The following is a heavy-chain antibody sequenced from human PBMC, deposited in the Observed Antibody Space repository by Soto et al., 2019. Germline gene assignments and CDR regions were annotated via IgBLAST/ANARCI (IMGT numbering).Heavy chain of an antibody. CDR3: ARWVGASNWFDP. D-gene: IGHD1-26*01. Sequence: ASVKVSFKTSGYTFTGYHLHWVRQAPGQGLEWMGWINTDSGDTLYEQKFQGWVTMTRDTSTNTAYMEMSRLRSDDTAVYYCARWVGASNWFDPWGKGTLVTVSS. CDR2: INTDSGDT. V-gene: IGHV1-2*04. J-gene: IGHJ5*02. CDR1: GYTFTGYH.